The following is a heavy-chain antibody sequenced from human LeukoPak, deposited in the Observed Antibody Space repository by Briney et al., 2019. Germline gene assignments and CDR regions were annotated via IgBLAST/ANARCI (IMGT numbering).Heavy chain of an antibody. D-gene: IGHD2/OR15-2a*01. CDR1: GFTFSNYA. CDR2: ISGSDGTT. CDR3: AKDSAKKYDDY. Sequence: GGSLRLSCAASGFTFSNYAMSWVRQAPGKGLEWVSGISGSDGTTYYADSVEGRFTISRDNSKNTLYLQMNGLRAEDTAVYYCAKDSAKKYDDYWGQGTLVTVSS. J-gene: IGHJ4*02. V-gene: IGHV3-23*01.